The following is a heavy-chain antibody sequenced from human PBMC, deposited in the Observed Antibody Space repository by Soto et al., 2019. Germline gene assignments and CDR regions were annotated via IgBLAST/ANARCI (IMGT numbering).Heavy chain of an antibody. Sequence: EVQLVESGGGLVQPGGSLRLSCADSGFTLSSYWVHWVRQAPGKGLMWVSRINPDGRTTDYADSVKGRFTISRDNAKNTVYLQMNSLRAEDTAVYYCATAGSYRFDYWGQGTLVTVSS. CDR3: ATAGSYRFDY. D-gene: IGHD3-10*01. J-gene: IGHJ4*02. CDR1: GFTLSSYW. V-gene: IGHV3-74*01. CDR2: INPDGRTT.